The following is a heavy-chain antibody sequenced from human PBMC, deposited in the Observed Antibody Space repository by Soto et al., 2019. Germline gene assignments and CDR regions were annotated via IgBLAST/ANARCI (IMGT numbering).Heavy chain of an antibody. V-gene: IGHV1-69*13. CDR1: GGTFSSYA. J-gene: IGHJ6*02. CDR3: ARVPRDGYNNRGKMGV. CDR2: IIPIFGTA. D-gene: IGHD4-4*01. Sequence: SVNVSCKASGGTFSSYAISWVRQAPGQGLEWMGGIIPIFGTANYAQKFQGRVTITADESTSTAYMELSSLRSEDTAVYYCARVPRDGYNNRGKMGVRGQGPTVTGS.